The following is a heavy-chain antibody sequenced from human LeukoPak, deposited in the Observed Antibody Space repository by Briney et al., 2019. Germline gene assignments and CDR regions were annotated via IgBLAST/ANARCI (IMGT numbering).Heavy chain of an antibody. D-gene: IGHD3-22*01. CDR2: IIPIFGTA. J-gene: IGHJ4*02. V-gene: IGHV1-69*13. Sequence: GASVKVSCKASGGTFSSYAISWVRQAPGQWLEWMGGIIPIFGTANYAQKFQGRVTITADESTSTAYMELSSLRSEDTAVYYCARDASTYYDSSGYSFDYWGQGTLVTVSS. CDR1: GGTFSSYA. CDR3: ARDASTYYDSSGYSFDY.